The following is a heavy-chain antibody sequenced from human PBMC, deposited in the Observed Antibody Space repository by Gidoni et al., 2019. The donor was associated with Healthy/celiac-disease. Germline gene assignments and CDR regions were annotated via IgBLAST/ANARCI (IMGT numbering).Heavy chain of an antibody. CDR3: AKDRSSSWSFDY. D-gene: IGHD6-13*01. CDR2: TSYDGSNK. J-gene: IGHJ4*02. Sequence: QVQLVEAGGGVVQPGRALRLSWSASGFTFSSYGMHVVRQAPGKWLEWVAVTSYDGSNKYYADSVKCRFTISRDNSKNTLYLQMNSLRAEDTAVYYCAKDRSSSWSFDYWGQGTLVTVSS. V-gene: IGHV3-30*18. CDR1: GFTFSSYG.